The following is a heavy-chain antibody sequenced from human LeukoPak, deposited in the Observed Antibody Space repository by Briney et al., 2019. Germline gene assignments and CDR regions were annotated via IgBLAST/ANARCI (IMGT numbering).Heavy chain of an antibody. Sequence: GGSLRLSCAASGFTFCSYSMNWVRPAPGKGLGGVSSNSSSSRYIYYADSVKGRFTISRDNAKNSLYLQMNSLRAEDTAVYYCARDPRTTVTTDDAFDIWGQGTMVTVSS. J-gene: IGHJ3*02. CDR2: NSSSSRYI. CDR1: GFTFCSYS. V-gene: IGHV3-21*01. D-gene: IGHD4-17*01. CDR3: ARDPRTTVTTDDAFDI.